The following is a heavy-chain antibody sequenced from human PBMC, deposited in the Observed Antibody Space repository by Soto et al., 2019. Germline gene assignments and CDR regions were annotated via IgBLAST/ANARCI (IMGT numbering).Heavy chain of an antibody. J-gene: IGHJ6*02. V-gene: IGHV3-30*18. Sequence: VPLVESGGGVVQPGRSLRLSCAASGFTFSSYGMHWVRQAPGKGLEWVAVISYDGSNKYYADSVKGRFTISRDNSKNTLYLQMNSLRAEDTAVYYCAKDRPSGSRPYYYGMDVWGQGTTVTVSS. D-gene: IGHD1-26*01. CDR1: GFTFSSYG. CDR3: AKDRPSGSRPYYYGMDV. CDR2: ISYDGSNK.